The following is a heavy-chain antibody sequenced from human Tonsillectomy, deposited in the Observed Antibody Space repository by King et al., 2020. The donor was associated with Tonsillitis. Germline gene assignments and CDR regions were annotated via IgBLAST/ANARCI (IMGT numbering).Heavy chain of an antibody. CDR3: AKDIFVCSRGSCYLGYYGMDV. V-gene: IGHV3-9*01. D-gene: IGHD2-15*01. Sequence: QLVQSGGGLVQPGRSLRLSCAASGFTFDDYAMHWVRQAPGKGLEWVSGISWNSGSIGYADSVKGRFTISRDNAKNSLYLQMNSLRAEDTALYYCAKDIFVCSRGSCYLGYYGMDVWGQGTTVTVSS. J-gene: IGHJ6*02. CDR1: GFTFDDYA. CDR2: ISWNSGSI.